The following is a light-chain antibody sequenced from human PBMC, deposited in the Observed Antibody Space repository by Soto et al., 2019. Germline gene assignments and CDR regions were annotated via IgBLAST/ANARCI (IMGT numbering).Light chain of an antibody. CDR1: QSVPRSY. CDR2: GTS. CDR3: QQYGSSIT. V-gene: IGKV3-20*01. Sequence: EIVLTQSPCTLYLSPGERATLSCRASQSVPRSYLAWYQQKPGQAPRLLIYGTSSRATGIPDRFSGSGSGTDFTLTISRLEPEDFAVFYCQQYGSSITFGQGTRLEIK. J-gene: IGKJ5*01.